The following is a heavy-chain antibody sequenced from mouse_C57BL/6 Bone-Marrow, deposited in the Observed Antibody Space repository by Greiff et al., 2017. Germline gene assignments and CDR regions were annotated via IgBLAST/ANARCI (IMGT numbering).Heavy chain of an antibody. CDR2: IDPSDSYT. V-gene: IGHV1-69*01. CDR3: ARGDYDYDAAAVYYYAMDY. CDR1: GYTFTSYW. D-gene: IGHD2-4*01. J-gene: IGHJ4*01. Sequence: VKLQQPGAELVMPGASVKLSCKASGYTFTSYWMHWVKQRPGQGLEWIGEIDPSDSYTNYNQKFKGKSTLTVDKSSSTAYMQLSSLTSEDSAVYYCARGDYDYDAAAVYYYAMDYWGQGTSVTVSS.